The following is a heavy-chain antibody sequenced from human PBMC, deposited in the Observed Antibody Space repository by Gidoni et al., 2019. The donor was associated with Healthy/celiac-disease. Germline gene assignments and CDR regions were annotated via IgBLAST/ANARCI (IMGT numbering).Heavy chain of an antibody. J-gene: IGHJ4*02. CDR1: GFTFSSYS. V-gene: IGHV3-48*02. CDR2: ISSSSSTI. CDR3: ARDAWAFCGGSCYSEGDRVENFDY. D-gene: IGHD2-15*01. Sequence: EVQLVESGGGLVQPGGSLRLSCAASGFTFSSYSMNWVRQTPGKGLEWVSYISSSSSTIYYADSVKGRFTITRDNAKNSLYLQMNSLRDEDTAVYYCARDAWAFCGGSCYSEGDRVENFDYWGQGTLVTVSS.